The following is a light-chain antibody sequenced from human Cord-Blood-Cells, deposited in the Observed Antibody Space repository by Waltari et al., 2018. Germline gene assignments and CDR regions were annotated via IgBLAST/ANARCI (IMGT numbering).Light chain of an antibody. J-gene: IGKJ1*01. CDR1: QSISSY. CDR2: AAS. CDR3: QQSYSTPR. V-gene: IGKV1-39*01. Sequence: DIQMTQSPSSLSPSVGVTVTITCRASQSISSYLNWYQQKPGKAPKLLIYAASSLQSGVPSRFSGSGSGTDFTLTISSLQPEDFATYYCQQSYSTPRFGQGTKVEIK.